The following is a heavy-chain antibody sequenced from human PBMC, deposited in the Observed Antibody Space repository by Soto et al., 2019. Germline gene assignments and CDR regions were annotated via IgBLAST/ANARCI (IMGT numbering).Heavy chain of an antibody. J-gene: IGHJ4*02. V-gene: IGHV3-48*02. CDR1: GFTFSSYS. CDR3: ARGAQGAMVYYYDSSGYGFVDV. CDR2: ISSSSSTI. D-gene: IGHD3-22*01. Sequence: PGGSLRLSCAASGFTFSSYSMNWVRQAPGKGLEWVSYISSSSSTIYYADSVKGRFTISRDNAKNSLYLQMNSLRDEDTAVYYCARGAQGAMVYYYDSSGYGFVDVWGQGTLVTVSS.